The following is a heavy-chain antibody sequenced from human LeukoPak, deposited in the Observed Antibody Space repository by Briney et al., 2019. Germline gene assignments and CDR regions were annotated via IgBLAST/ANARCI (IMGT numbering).Heavy chain of an antibody. Sequence: PGGSLRLSCAASGFTFSSYAMSWVRQAPGKGLEWVSAISGSGGSTYYADSVKGRFTISRDNSKNTLYLQMNSLRAEDTAVYYCAKGTFDYYDSSGYYSRDYYYYGMDVWGQGTTVTVSS. CDR2: ISGSGGST. CDR1: GFTFSSYA. V-gene: IGHV3-23*01. J-gene: IGHJ6*02. D-gene: IGHD3-22*01. CDR3: AKGTFDYYDSSGYYSRDYYYYGMDV.